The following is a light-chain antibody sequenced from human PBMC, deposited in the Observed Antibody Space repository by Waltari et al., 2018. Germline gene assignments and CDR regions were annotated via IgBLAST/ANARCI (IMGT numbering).Light chain of an antibody. CDR1: QKISSIY. V-gene: IGKV3-20*01. Sequence: EIVLTQSPGILSLSQGERATLSCRASQKISSIYLAWYQQKPGQAPRLLIYGASSRATGIPDMFSGSGTGADYTLTITRLEPEDFAMYYCQQYGSSPRTFGQGTKLEIK. CDR3: QQYGSSPRT. J-gene: IGKJ2*01. CDR2: GAS.